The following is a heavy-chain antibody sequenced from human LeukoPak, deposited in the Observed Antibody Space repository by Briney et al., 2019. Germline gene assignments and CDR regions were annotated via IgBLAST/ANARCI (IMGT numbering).Heavy chain of an antibody. Sequence: ASVKVSCKASVYTFTSYDINWVRQAPGQGLEWMGWMNPNSGNTGYAQKFQGRVTMTRNTSISTAYMELSSLRSEDTAVYYCARETSSSPTLYYGSGSYSYWGQGTLVTVSS. J-gene: IGHJ4*02. D-gene: IGHD3-10*01. CDR1: VYTFTSYD. CDR3: ARETSSSPTLYYGSGSYSY. V-gene: IGHV1-8*01. CDR2: MNPNSGNT.